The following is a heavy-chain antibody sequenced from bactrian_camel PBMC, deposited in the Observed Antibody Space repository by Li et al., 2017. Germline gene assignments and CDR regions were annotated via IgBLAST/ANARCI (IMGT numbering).Heavy chain of an antibody. CDR2: IDADGET. D-gene: IGHD2*01. CDR1: ESHNVDYC. Sequence: ESGGGSAQAGGSLRLSCKLSESHNVDYCMGWYRQATGKEREEVAVIDADGETTYADSVKGRFAISQDNSKRTLWLQMNDLEPEDTAMYYCAADRCYPGWSRTGGEFPYWGRGTQVTVS. J-gene: IGHJ4*01. V-gene: IGHV3S55*01. CDR3: AADRCYPGWSRTGGEFPY.